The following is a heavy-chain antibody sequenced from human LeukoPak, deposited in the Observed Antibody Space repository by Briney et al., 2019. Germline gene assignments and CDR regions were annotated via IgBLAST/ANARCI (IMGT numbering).Heavy chain of an antibody. CDR1: GGSISSYY. CDR3: ARDMEYYGSELYHYWYFDL. D-gene: IGHD3-10*01. V-gene: IGHV4-59*01. CDR2: IHYNGGT. Sequence: SETLSLTCTVSGGSISSYYWSWIRQPPGKGLEWIGYIHYNGGTNYNPSLRSRVTTSVDTSKNQFSLKLSSVTAADTAVYYCARDMEYYGSELYHYWYFDLWGRGTLVTVSS. J-gene: IGHJ2*01.